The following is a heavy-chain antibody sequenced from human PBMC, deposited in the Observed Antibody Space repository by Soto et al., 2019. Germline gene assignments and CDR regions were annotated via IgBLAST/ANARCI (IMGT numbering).Heavy chain of an antibody. V-gene: IGHV3-21*01. CDR2: ISSSSSYI. J-gene: IGHJ6*02. D-gene: IGHD2-2*01. CDR1: GFTFSSYS. CDR3: AGSGVVVPAAMNGMDV. Sequence: GGSLRLSCAASGFTFSSYSMNWVRQAPGKGLEWVSSISSSSSYIYYADSVKGRFTISRDNAKNSLYLQMNSLRAEDTAVYYCAGSGVVVPAAMNGMDVWGQGTTVTVS.